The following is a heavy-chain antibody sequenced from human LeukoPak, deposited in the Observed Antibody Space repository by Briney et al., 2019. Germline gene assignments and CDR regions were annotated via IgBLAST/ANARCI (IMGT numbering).Heavy chain of an antibody. CDR2: IYYSGST. J-gene: IGHJ4*02. CDR3: ARVGSSGYSDFDY. V-gene: IGHV4-59*01. Sequence: PSETLSLTCTVSGGSISSYYWSWIRQPPGKGLEWIGYIYYSGSTNYNPSLKSRVTISVDTSKNQFSLKLSSVTAADTAVYYCARVGSSGYSDFDYWGQGTLVTVSS. CDR1: GGSISSYY. D-gene: IGHD3-22*01.